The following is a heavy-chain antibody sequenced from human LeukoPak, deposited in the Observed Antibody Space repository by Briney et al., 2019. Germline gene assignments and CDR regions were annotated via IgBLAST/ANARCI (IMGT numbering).Heavy chain of an antibody. CDR1: GFTFRSYA. Sequence: GGSLRLSCVVSGFTFRSYAMYWVRQAPGKGLEWVSEISGSPDNTYYVDSVKGRFATSRDDSRNTLYLQMNSLRAEDTAVYYCARLVGVSPLDYWGQGTPVTVSS. CDR2: ISGSPDNT. V-gene: IGHV3-23*01. D-gene: IGHD3-16*01. J-gene: IGHJ4*02. CDR3: ARLVGVSPLDY.